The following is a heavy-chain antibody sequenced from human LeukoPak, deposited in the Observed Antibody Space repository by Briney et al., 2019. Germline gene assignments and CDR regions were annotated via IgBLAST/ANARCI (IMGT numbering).Heavy chain of an antibody. Sequence: SETLSLTCAVYGGSFSGYYWGWIRQPPGKGLEWIGEINHSGSTNYNPSLKSRVTISVDTSKNQFSLKLSSVTAADTAVYYCARGGGQWLVQRFDYWGQGTLVTVSS. D-gene: IGHD6-19*01. CDR1: GGSFSGYY. CDR2: INHSGST. CDR3: ARGGGQWLVQRFDY. J-gene: IGHJ4*02. V-gene: IGHV4-34*01.